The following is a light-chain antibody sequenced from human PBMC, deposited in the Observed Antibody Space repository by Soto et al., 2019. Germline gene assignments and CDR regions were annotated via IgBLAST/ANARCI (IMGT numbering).Light chain of an antibody. CDR1: QSVDSSY. Sequence: EVVLTQSPGALSLSPGERATLSCRASQSVDSSYFAWYQQRPGQAPRLLIYETSSRATGIPDRFSGSGSGTDVTITVSRLEPEDFAVYFCQQYGSYPLTFGGGTKVEIK. CDR3: QQYGSYPLT. CDR2: ETS. V-gene: IGKV3-20*01. J-gene: IGKJ4*01.